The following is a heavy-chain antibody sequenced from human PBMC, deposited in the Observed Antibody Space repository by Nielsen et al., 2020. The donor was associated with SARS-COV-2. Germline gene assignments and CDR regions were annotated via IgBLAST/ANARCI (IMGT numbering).Heavy chain of an antibody. CDR2: ISSSGGI. D-gene: IGHD3-9*01. CDR1: GDSIGRYF. Sequence: SETLSLTCTVSGDSIGRYFWVWIRQPAGKRLEWIGRISSSGGISYNPSLKSRVSMSRDTSKNQLSLNLNSVTAADTAVYYCARDINRYFDWLSDGDYWGQGTLVTVSS. CDR3: ARDINRYFDWLSDGDY. V-gene: IGHV4-4*07. J-gene: IGHJ4*02.